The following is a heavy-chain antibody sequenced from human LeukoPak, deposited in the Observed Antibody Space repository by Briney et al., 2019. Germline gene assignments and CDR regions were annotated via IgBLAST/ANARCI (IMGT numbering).Heavy chain of an antibody. Sequence: GASVKVSCKASGYTFTSYDINWVRQATGQGLEWMGWMNPNSGNTGYAQKFQGRVTITRNTSISTAYMELSSLRSEDTAVYYCARGTGLQSFSSGWFWDAFDIWGQGTMVTVSS. J-gene: IGHJ3*02. D-gene: IGHD6-19*01. CDR2: MNPNSGNT. CDR3: ARGTGLQSFSSGWFWDAFDI. V-gene: IGHV1-8*03. CDR1: GYTFTSYD.